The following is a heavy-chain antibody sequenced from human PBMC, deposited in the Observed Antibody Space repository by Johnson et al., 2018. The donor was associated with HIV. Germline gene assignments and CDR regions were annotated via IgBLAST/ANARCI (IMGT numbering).Heavy chain of an antibody. CDR2: INWDGGST. J-gene: IGHJ3*01. V-gene: IGHV3-20*04. Sequence: EVQLVESGGGVVRPGGSLRLSCAASGFTFDDYGMSWVRQAPGKGLEWVSGINWDGGSTGYADSVKGRFTISRDNAKNSLYLQMNSLRAEDTALYYCARDHNYYGSGSYSDAFDFWGQGTMVTVSS. CDR1: GFTFDDYG. CDR3: ARDHNYYGSGSYSDAFDF. D-gene: IGHD3-10*01.